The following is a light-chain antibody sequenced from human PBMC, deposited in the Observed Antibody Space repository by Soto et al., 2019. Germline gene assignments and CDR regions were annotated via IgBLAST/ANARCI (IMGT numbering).Light chain of an antibody. V-gene: IGKV1-5*03. CDR3: HQYHSYPVT. Sequence: DIQMTQSPSTLSASLGDRVTITCRDSQSVSTWLAWYQQKPGKAPKLLIHKASTVENGVPSRFSGSGSGTYVTLIISSQQPDDFATYYCHQYHSYPVTFGGGTKVESK. CDR1: QSVSTW. CDR2: KAS. J-gene: IGKJ4*02.